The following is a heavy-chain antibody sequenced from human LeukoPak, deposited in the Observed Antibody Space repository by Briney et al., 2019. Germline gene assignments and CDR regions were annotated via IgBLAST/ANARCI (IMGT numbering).Heavy chain of an antibody. D-gene: IGHD6-19*01. CDR1: GGSISSGSYY. CDR3: ARLTYSSGWYAGP. J-gene: IGHJ5*02. CDR2: IYYSGST. Sequence: SETLSLTCTVSGGSISSGSYYWGWIRQPPGKGLEWIGNIYYSGSTYYNPSLKSRVTISVDTSKNQFSLKLSSVTAADTAVYYCARLTYSSGWYAGPWGQGTLVTVSS. V-gene: IGHV4-39*07.